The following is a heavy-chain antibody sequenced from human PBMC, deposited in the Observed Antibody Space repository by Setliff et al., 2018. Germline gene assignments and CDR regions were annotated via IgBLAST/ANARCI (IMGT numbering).Heavy chain of an antibody. Sequence: PSETLSLTCTVSGGSISSSSYYWGWIRQPPGKGLEWIGSIYYSGSTYYNPSLKSRVTISVDTAKNQFSLKLSSVTAADTAVYYCASRATYYNFWSGYYDYWGQGTLVTVSS. CDR2: IYYSGST. J-gene: IGHJ4*02. V-gene: IGHV4-39*07. D-gene: IGHD3-3*01. CDR1: GGSISSSSYY. CDR3: ASRATYYNFWSGYYDY.